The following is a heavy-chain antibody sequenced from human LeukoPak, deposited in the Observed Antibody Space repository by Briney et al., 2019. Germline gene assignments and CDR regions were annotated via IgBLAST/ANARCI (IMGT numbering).Heavy chain of an antibody. CDR1: RGTFISYA. D-gene: IGHD3-3*01. V-gene: IGHV1-69*05. CDR3: ARADFWSGRVNWFDR. J-gene: IGHJ5*02. CDR2: IIPIFGTA. Sequence: ASVKVSCKASRGTFISYAISWVRQAPGQGLEWMGRIIPIFGTANYAQKFQGRVTITTDESTSAAYMELSSLRSEDTAVYYCARADFWSGRVNWFDRWGQGTLVTVSS.